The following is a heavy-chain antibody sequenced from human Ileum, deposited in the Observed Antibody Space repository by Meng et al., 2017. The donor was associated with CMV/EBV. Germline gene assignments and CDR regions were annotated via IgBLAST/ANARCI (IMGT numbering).Heavy chain of an antibody. CDR2: FGSSGNT. J-gene: IGHJ4*02. V-gene: IGHV3-23*01. CDR1: GFTFSSYA. D-gene: IGHD5-18*01. CDR3: AKRDTTKYFDS. Sequence: GGSLRPSCAASGFTFSSYAMSWVRQAPGKGLEWVSTFGSSGNTYYADSVKGRFTISRDNSKNTLFLQMNSLRAEDTAVFYCAKRDTTKYFDSWGQGILVTVSS.